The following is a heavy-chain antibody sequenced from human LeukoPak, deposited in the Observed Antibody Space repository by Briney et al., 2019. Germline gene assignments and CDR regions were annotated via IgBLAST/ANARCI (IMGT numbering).Heavy chain of an antibody. D-gene: IGHD6-19*01. J-gene: IGHJ5*02. CDR3: ARQWLVGENWFDP. CDR2: IYPGDSDT. Sequence: GESLKISCKGSGYSFTSYWIGWVRQMPGKGLEWMGVIYPGDSDTRYSPSFQGQVTISADKSISTAYLQWSSLKVSDSAMYYCARQWLVGENWFDPWGQGTLVTVSS. CDR1: GYSFTSYW. V-gene: IGHV5-51*01.